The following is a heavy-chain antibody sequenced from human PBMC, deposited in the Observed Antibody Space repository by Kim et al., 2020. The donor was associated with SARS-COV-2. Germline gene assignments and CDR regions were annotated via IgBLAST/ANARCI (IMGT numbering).Heavy chain of an antibody. V-gene: IGHV5-51*01. CDR3: ARRNGNYFDY. CDR2: SES. D-gene: IGHD4-4*01. J-gene: IGHJ4*02. Sequence: SESTYGPSCQGQVTISADKSISTAYLQWSSLKASDTAMYYCARRNGNYFDYWGQGTLVTVSS.